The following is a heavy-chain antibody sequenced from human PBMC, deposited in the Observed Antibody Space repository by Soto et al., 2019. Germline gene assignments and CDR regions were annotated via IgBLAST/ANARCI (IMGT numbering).Heavy chain of an antibody. Sequence: SVKGSCKASGGTFSSYAISWGRQAPGQGLEWMGGIIPIFGTANYAQRFQGRVTITADESTRTAYMELSSLRSEDTAVYYCARGLLHGMDVWGQGTKVTVYS. CDR2: IIPIFGTA. CDR1: GGTFSSYA. CDR3: ARGLLHGMDV. J-gene: IGHJ6*02. V-gene: IGHV1-69*13.